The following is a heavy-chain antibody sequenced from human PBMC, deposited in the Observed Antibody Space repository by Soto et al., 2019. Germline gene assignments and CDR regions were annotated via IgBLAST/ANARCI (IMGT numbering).Heavy chain of an antibody. J-gene: IGHJ4*02. CDR2: IGNSGDGT. CDR1: GFTFSGYS. Sequence: GGSLRLSCAAPGFTFSGYSMNWVRQAPGKGLEWVAVIGNSGDGTHYADSVKGRFTISRDNSKNTLYLQMESLRAEDTAVYYCVKDVWDYWGQGVLVTVSS. V-gene: IGHV3-23*01. CDR3: VKDVWDY. D-gene: IGHD2-21*01.